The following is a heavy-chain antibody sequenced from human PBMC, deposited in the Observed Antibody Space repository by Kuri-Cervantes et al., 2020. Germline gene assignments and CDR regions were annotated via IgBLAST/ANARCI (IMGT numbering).Heavy chain of an antibody. CDR3: ASFRRDAFDI. V-gene: IGHV4-34*01. J-gene: IGHJ3*02. CDR1: GGSFSGYY. CDR2: INHSGST. Sequence: GSLRLSCAVYGGSFSGYYWSWIRQPPGKGLEWIGEINHSGSTNYNPSLKSRVTISVDKSKNQFSLKLSSVTAADTAVYYCASFRRDAFDIWGQGTMVTVSS.